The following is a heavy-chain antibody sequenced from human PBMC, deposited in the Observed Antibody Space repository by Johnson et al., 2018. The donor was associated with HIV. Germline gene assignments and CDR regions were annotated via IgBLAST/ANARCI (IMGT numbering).Heavy chain of an antibody. Sequence: MLLVESGGGVVQPGGSLRLSCASGFTVSTNYMSWVRQAPGKGLEWVSVIYSGDTTYYADSVKGRFTISRDNSKNTLYLQMNSLRAEDTAVYYCARAYSYGAFDIWGLGTKVTVSS. CDR2: IYSGDTT. CDR3: ARAYSYGAFDI. J-gene: IGHJ3*02. CDR1: GFTVSTNY. V-gene: IGHV3-66*01. D-gene: IGHD5-18*01.